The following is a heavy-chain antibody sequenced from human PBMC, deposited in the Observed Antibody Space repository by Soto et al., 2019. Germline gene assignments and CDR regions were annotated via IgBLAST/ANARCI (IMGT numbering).Heavy chain of an antibody. Sequence: QVQLEQSGAEMKKPGSSVKVSCKASRDTFSSSGFSWVRRAPGQGLEWMGGFIPIFGKANYAPNFQGRVSITADESTGMVYMDLSSLRSDDTAVYYCARSVYSYGPSFYCGQGTLVSVSS. CDR2: FIPIFGKA. J-gene: IGHJ4*01. V-gene: IGHV1-69*01. CDR1: RDTFSSSG. CDR3: ARSVYSYGPSFY. D-gene: IGHD5-18*01.